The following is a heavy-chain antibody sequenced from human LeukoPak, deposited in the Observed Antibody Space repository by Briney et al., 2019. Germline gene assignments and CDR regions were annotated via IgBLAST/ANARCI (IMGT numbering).Heavy chain of an antibody. J-gene: IGHJ5*02. CDR2: TYYRPTWYN. CDR3: ARRLTQYDCFDP. V-gene: IGHV6-1*01. D-gene: IGHD2-2*01. CDR1: GDSVSSNSVT. Sequence: SQTLSLTCAISGDSVSSNSVTWNWIRQSPSRGLEWLGRTYYRPTWYNDYAVSVRGRITVNPDTSKNQFSLHLNSVTPEAMAVYYCARRLTQYDCFDPWGQGILVTVSS.